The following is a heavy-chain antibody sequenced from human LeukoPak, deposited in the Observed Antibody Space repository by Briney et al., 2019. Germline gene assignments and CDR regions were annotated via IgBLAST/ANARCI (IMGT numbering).Heavy chain of an antibody. J-gene: IGHJ4*02. CDR3: AKAPQWRPDY. D-gene: IGHD6-19*01. CDR2: ISGSGGST. V-gene: IGHV3-23*01. CDR1: GFTFSSYG. Sequence: GGSLRLSCAASGFTFSSYGMHRVRQAPGKGLEWVSAISGSGGSTYYADSVKGRFTISRDNSKNTLYLQMNSLRAEDTAVYYCAKAPQWRPDYWGQGTLVTVSS.